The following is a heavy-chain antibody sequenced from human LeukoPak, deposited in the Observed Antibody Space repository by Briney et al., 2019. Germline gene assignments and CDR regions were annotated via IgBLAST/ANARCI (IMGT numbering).Heavy chain of an antibody. J-gene: IGHJ3*02. Sequence: ASVKVSCKASGYTFTSYYMHWVRQAPGQGLEWMGLINPSGGSTSYAQKFQGRVTMTRDTSTSTVYMELSSLRSEDTAVYYCARAYYYDSSGYWDAFDIWGQGTMVTVSS. CDR2: INPSGGST. V-gene: IGHV1-46*01. CDR1: GYTFTSYY. D-gene: IGHD3-22*01. CDR3: ARAYYYDSSGYWDAFDI.